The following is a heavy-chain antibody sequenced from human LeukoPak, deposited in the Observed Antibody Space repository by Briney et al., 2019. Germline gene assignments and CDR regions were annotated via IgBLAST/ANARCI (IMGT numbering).Heavy chain of an antibody. CDR2: IHSGGTT. D-gene: IGHD3-3*02. J-gene: IGHJ6*03. V-gene: IGHV4-4*07. Sequence: SETLSLTCTVSGGSITSYYWSWIRQPPGKGLEWIGRIHSGGTTNYNPSLMSRVTLSIDKSKKHISLRLTSVTAADTALYYCARDNGSGYTKGYEHYYYYLDVWGKGTTVTVSS. CDR1: GGSITSYY. CDR3: ARDNGSGYTKGYEHYYYYLDV.